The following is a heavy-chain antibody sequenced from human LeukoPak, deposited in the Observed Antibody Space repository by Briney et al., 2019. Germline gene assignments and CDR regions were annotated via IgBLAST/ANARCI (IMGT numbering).Heavy chain of an antibody. CDR2: MYYSGTT. Sequence: PSETLSLTCTVSGGSISSYYWSWIRQPPGKGLEWIGYMYYSGTTNYNPSLKSRVTISVDTSKNQFSLKLSSVTAADTAVYYCARALGSGGDYGWFDPWGQGTLVTVSS. V-gene: IGHV4-59*01. CDR3: ARALGSGGDYGWFDP. J-gene: IGHJ5*02. D-gene: IGHD4-17*01. CDR1: GGSISSYY.